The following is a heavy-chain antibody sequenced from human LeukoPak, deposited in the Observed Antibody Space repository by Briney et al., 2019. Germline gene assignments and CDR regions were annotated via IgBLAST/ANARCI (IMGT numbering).Heavy chain of an antibody. CDR3: PRMLRCRRTSCYSARYYYYMDV. Sequence: ASVKVSCKASGYTFTSYGISWVRQAPGQGLGWMGWISAYNGNTNSARKLQGRVTMTTDTSTSTAYMELRSLRSDDTAVYYSPRMLRCRRTSCYSARYYYYMDVWGKGTTVTVSS. D-gene: IGHD2-2*01. V-gene: IGHV1-18*01. CDR2: ISAYNGNT. J-gene: IGHJ6*03. CDR1: GYTFTSYG.